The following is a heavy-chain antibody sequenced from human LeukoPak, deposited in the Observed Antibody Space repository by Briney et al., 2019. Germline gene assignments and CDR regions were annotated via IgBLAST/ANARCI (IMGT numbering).Heavy chain of an antibody. Sequence: PGGSLRLSCAASGFTFSSYWMSWVRQAPGKGLEWVANIKQDGSEKYYVDSVKGRFTISRDNAKNSLYLQMNSLRAEDTAVYYCARVSIAAADDAFDIWGQGTMVTVSS. V-gene: IGHV3-7*01. D-gene: IGHD6-13*01. J-gene: IGHJ3*02. CDR1: GFTFSSYW. CDR3: ARVSIAAADDAFDI. CDR2: IKQDGSEK.